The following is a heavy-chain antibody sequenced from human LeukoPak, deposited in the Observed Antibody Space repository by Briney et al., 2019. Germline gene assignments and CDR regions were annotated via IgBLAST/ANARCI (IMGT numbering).Heavy chain of an antibody. CDR3: AELGITMVGGV. D-gene: IGHD3-10*02. V-gene: IGHV3-48*03. Sequence: GGSLRLSCAASVYTFNRYEMNWVRQARGKGMEWVSYISSSGSTIYYAESVKGRFTISRDNAKNSLYLQMNSLRAEDTAVYYCAELGITMVGGVWGKGTTVTISS. CDR1: VYTFNRYE. CDR2: ISSSGSTI. J-gene: IGHJ6*04.